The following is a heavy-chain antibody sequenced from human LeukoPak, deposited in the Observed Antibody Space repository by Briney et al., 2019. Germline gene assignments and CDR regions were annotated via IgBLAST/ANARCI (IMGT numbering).Heavy chain of an antibody. CDR2: ISYDGSNE. Sequence: PGGSLRLSCAACGFAFSSYVMHWVRQAPGKGLEWVAIISYDGSNEYYADSVKGRFTISRDNAKNTLYLQMNSLRAEDTAVYYCARRSAAKDAFDIWGQGTKVTVSS. V-gene: IGHV3-30*04. CDR3: ARRSAAKDAFDI. J-gene: IGHJ3*02. CDR1: GFAFSSYV. D-gene: IGHD6-25*01.